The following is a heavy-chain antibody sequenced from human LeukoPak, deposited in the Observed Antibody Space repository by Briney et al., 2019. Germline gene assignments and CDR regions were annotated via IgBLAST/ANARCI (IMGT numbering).Heavy chain of an antibody. CDR2: MNPNSGNT. V-gene: IGHV1-8*01. J-gene: IGHJ5*02. CDR3: ARGSQIAAVSET. D-gene: IGHD6-25*01. Sequence: GASVKVSCKASGYTFTSYDINWVRQATGQGLEWMGWMNPNSGNTGYAQKFQGRVTMTRNTSISTAYMELSSLRSEDTAVYYCARGSQIAAVSETWGQGTLVTVSS. CDR1: GYTFTSYD.